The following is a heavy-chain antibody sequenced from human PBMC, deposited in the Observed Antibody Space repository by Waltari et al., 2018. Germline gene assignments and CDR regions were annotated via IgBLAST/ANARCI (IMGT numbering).Heavy chain of an antibody. V-gene: IGHV4-4*07. CDR3: VRARVSARTSMGGFFDP. D-gene: IGHD5-18*01. Sequence: QVQLQESGPGLVKPSETLSLTCNVSGGSVRNYYWAWIRKPAGKGLEWIVRIYSGGDTHYNPSFKSGITISVDTSTNQFSLTVTSVTAADTAFYYCVRARVSARTSMGGFFDPWGQGIEVTVSS. CDR2: IYSGGDT. J-gene: IGHJ5*02. CDR1: GGSVRNYY.